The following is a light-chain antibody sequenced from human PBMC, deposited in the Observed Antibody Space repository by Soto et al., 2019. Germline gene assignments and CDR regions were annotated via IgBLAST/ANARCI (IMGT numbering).Light chain of an antibody. CDR3: QQRSNWPRT. J-gene: IGKJ2*01. Sequence: EIVLTQSPATLSLSPGERATLSCRASQSVSSYLAWYQQKPGQAPRLLIYDASNMATDIPSRFSGSGSGTDFTLTINSLEPEDFAVYYCQQRSNWPRTFGQGTKLEIK. CDR2: DAS. V-gene: IGKV3-11*01. CDR1: QSVSSY.